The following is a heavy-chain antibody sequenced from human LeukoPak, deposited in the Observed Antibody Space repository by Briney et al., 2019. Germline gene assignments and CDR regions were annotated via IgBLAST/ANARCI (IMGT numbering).Heavy chain of an antibody. CDR3: AKASRSLWFGELSYFDY. J-gene: IGHJ4*02. D-gene: IGHD3-10*01. V-gene: IGHV3-23*01. CDR2: ISGSGGST. CDR1: GFTFSSYA. Sequence: PGGSLRLSCAASGFTFSSYAMSWVRQAPGKGLEWVSAISGSGGSTYYADSVKGRFTISRDNSKNTLYLQMNSLRAEDTAVYYCAKASRSLWFGELSYFDYWGQGTLVTVSS.